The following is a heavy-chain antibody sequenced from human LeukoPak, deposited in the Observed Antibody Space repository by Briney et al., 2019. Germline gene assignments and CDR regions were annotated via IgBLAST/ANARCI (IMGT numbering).Heavy chain of an antibody. Sequence: KPSETLSLTCNVSGSSISNGFFWAWIRQSPGKGLEWIGSIQNGGDSYYNPSLKSRTTMSVDTSKNQFSLKLTSVTAADTAVFYCARGMGRFCTSSSCYLSFVYWSQGTLVTVSS. CDR3: ARGMGRFCTSSSCYLSFVY. CDR2: IQNGGDS. V-gene: IGHV4-38-2*02. D-gene: IGHD2-2*01. CDR1: GSSISNGFF. J-gene: IGHJ4*02.